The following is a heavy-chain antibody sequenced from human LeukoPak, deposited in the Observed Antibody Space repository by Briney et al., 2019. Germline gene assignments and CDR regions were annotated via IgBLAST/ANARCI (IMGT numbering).Heavy chain of an antibody. D-gene: IGHD3-10*01. Sequence: SQTLSLTCTDSGGSISSGSYYWNWIRQPAWKGLEWIGRIYTSGSTNYNPSLKSRVTISVDTSKNQFSLKLSSVTAADTAVYYCARGFYGSGSYLTSDYWGQGTLVTVSS. J-gene: IGHJ4*02. CDR3: ARGFYGSGSYLTSDY. CDR1: GGSISSGSYY. V-gene: IGHV4-61*02. CDR2: IYTSGST.